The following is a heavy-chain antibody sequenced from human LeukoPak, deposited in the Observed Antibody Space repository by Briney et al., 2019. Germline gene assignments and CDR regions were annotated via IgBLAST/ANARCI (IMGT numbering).Heavy chain of an antibody. Sequence: GGSLRLSCTASGFTFGDYAMSWVRQAPGKGLEWVGFIRSKAYGGTTEYAASVKGRFTISRDDSKSIAYLQMNSLKTEDTAVYYRTRVLYYYDSSGYGVYYYYGMDVWGQGTTVTVSS. CDR3: TRVLYYYDSSGYGVYYYYGMDV. V-gene: IGHV3-49*04. CDR1: GFTFGDYA. CDR2: IRSKAYGGTT. J-gene: IGHJ6*02. D-gene: IGHD3-22*01.